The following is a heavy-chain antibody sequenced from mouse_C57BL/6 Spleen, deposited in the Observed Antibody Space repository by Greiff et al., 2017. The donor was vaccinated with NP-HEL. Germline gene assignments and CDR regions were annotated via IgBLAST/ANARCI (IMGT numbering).Heavy chain of an antibody. D-gene: IGHD2-4*01. CDR2: ISSGSSTI. CDR1: GFTFSDYG. V-gene: IGHV5-17*01. J-gene: IGHJ2*01. CDR3: ARNPLDYYFDY. Sequence: VQLQQSGGGLVKPGGSLKLSCAASGFTFSDYGMHWVRQAPEKGLEWVAYISSGSSTIYYADTVKGRFTISRDNAKNTLFLQMTSLRSEDTAMYYCARNPLDYYFDYWGQGTTLTVSS.